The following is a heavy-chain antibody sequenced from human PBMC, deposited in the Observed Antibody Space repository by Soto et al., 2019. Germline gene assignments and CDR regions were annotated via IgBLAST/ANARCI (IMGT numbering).Heavy chain of an antibody. V-gene: IGHV1-18*01. D-gene: IGHD6-13*01. CDR3: ARGPAGPIAAAGRAVLDY. Sequence: ASVKVSCKASGYTFTSYGISWVRQAPGQGLEWMGWISAYNGNTNYAQKLQGRVTMTTDTSTSTAYMELRSLRSDDTAVYYCARGPAGPIAAAGRAVLDYWGQGTLVTVSS. CDR2: ISAYNGNT. J-gene: IGHJ4*02. CDR1: GYTFTSYG.